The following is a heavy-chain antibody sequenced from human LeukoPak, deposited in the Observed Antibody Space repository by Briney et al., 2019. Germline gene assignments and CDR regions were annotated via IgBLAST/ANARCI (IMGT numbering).Heavy chain of an antibody. CDR3: VSWAGKYYETSDHFLVPANS. CDR1: GFTFSKYW. J-gene: IGHJ4*02. CDR2: ISEDGSNK. Sequence: PGGSLRLSCAASGFTFSKYWMSWIRQAPGKGLEWAAHISEDGSNKYYVESVKGRFTISRDNAKNSLYLQMNSLRVEDTAVYYCVSWAGKYYETSDHFLVPANSWGQGTLVTVSS. D-gene: IGHD3-22*01. V-gene: IGHV3-7*01.